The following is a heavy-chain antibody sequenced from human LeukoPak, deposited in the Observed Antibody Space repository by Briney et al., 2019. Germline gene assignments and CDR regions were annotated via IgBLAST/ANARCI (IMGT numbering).Heavy chain of an antibody. CDR1: GFTFSSYW. D-gene: IGHD6-13*01. Sequence: GGSLRLSCAASGFTFSSYWMHWVRQAPGKGLVWVSRIGGDGSSTTYVDSVMGRFTISRDNAKNTLYLQLNSVRAEDTAVYYCARGNIAAAGIHYWGQGTLVIVSS. CDR2: IGGDGSST. V-gene: IGHV3-74*01. CDR3: ARGNIAAAGIHY. J-gene: IGHJ4*02.